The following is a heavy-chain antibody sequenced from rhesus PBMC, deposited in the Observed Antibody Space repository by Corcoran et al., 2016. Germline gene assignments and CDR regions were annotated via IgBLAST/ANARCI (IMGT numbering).Heavy chain of an antibody. Sequence: QVTLKESGPALVKPTQTLTLTCTFSGFSISPSGMGVGWIRQPPGKALEWLALIYWDDDKYNRNTPKERLTISKDTSKNQVVLTMTNSDPGDTATYYCARKARGDSGYSNYFDHWGQGVLVTVSS. D-gene: IGHD3-28*01. J-gene: IGHJ4*01. V-gene: IGHV2-174*01. CDR2: IYWDDDK. CDR3: ARKARGDSGYSNYFDH. CDR1: GFSISPSGMG.